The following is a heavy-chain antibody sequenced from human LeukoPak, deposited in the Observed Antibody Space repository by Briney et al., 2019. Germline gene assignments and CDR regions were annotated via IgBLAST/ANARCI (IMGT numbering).Heavy chain of an antibody. CDR3: ARGVAARGEGFDY. D-gene: IGHD6-6*01. Sequence: SETLSLTCTVSGGSLSSYYWSWIRQPPGKGLEWIGYIYYSGSTNYNPSLKRRVTISVDTSKNQFSLKLSSVTAADTAVYYCARGVAARGEGFDYWGQGTLVTVSS. V-gene: IGHV4-59*01. CDR2: IYYSGST. J-gene: IGHJ4*02. CDR1: GGSLSSYY.